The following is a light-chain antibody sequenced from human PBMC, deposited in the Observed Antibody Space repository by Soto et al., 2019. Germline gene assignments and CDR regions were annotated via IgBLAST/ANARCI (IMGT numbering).Light chain of an antibody. CDR3: QQYGSSPYT. CDR1: QSVSSSY. V-gene: IGKV3-20*01. Sequence: EIVLTQSPGTLSLSPGERATLSCRASQSVSSSYLAWYQQTPGQAPRLLIYGASSRATGIPDRFSGSGSGTDFTLTISRLEPEYFAVYYCQQYGSSPYTFGQGTKLEIK. CDR2: GAS. J-gene: IGKJ2*01.